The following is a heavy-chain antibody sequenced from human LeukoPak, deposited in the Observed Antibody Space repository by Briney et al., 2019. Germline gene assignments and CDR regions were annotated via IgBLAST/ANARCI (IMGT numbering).Heavy chain of an antibody. D-gene: IGHD3-10*01. CDR2: ISSNGGST. V-gene: IGHV3-64*02. Sequence: GGSLRLSCAASGFTFSSYAMHWVRQAPGKGLEYVSAISSNGGSTYYADSVKGRFTISRDNSKNTLYLQMGSLRAEDMAVYYCARVATYYYGSGRPGGYYYGMDVWGQGTTVTVSS. CDR1: GFTFSSYA. J-gene: IGHJ6*02. CDR3: ARVATYYYGSGRPGGYYYGMDV.